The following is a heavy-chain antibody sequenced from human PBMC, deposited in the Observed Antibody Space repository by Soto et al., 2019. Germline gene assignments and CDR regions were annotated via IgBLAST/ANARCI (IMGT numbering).Heavy chain of an antibody. J-gene: IGHJ4*02. Sequence: ASVKVSCKASGYTFTSYGISWVRQAPGQGLEWMGWISAYNGNTNYAQKLQGRVTMTTETSTSTAYMELRSLRSDDTAVYYCARDVLVAYSSGWYVDFDYWGQGTLVTVSS. D-gene: IGHD6-19*01. CDR3: ARDVLVAYSSGWYVDFDY. V-gene: IGHV1-18*01. CDR2: ISAYNGNT. CDR1: GYTFTSYG.